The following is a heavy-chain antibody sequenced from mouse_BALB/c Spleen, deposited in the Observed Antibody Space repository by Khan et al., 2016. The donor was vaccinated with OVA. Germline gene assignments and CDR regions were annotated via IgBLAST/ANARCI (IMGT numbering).Heavy chain of an antibody. CDR2: IYPGNVNT. J-gene: IGHJ4*01. D-gene: IGHD1-1*01. V-gene: IGHV1S56*01. Sequence: QVQLQQSGPELVKPGASVRISCKASGSTFTNFYIHWVKQRPGQGLEWIGWIYPGNVNTKYNDNFKGKATLTADKSSSTAYMLLSSLTSEDSAGYFCARGDYYGTYAMDYWGQGTSVIVSS. CDR3: ARGDYYGTYAMDY. CDR1: GSTFTNFY.